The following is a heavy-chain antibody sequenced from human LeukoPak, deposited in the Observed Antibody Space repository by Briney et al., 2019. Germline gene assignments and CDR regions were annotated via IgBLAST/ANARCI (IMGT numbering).Heavy chain of an antibody. D-gene: IGHD3-3*01. Sequence: ASVKVSCKASGYTFTNYAMHWVRQAPGQRLEWMGWINAGNGNAKYSQKFQGRVTITRDTSASTAYMEVSSLRSEDTAVYYCARGIWSRTVSSYYFDCWGQGTLVTASS. V-gene: IGHV1-3*01. CDR2: INAGNGNA. CDR3: ARGIWSRTVSSYYFDC. CDR1: GYTFTNYA. J-gene: IGHJ4*02.